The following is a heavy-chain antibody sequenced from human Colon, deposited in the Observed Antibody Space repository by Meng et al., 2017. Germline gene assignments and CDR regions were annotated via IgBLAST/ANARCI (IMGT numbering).Heavy chain of an antibody. D-gene: IGHD1-26*01. CDR3: ARDHMGSLDY. V-gene: IGHV4-61*08. CDR2: AST. CDR1: GGSVSSAGYQ. J-gene: IGHJ4*02. Sequence: QVQLQEPGPGLGGPSGTLSLICSVSGGSVSSAGYQWSWIRQPPGKGLEWIGYASTNYNPSLKSRVTISVDTSKNQFSLRLTSVTAADTAVYYCARDHMGSLDYWGQGILVTVSS.